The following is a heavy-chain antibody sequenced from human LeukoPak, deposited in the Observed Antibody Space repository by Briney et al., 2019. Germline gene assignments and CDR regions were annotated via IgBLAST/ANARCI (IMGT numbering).Heavy chain of an antibody. CDR1: SGSIRSYH. CDR2: IYYSGST. CDR3: ARLGYCTNGVCYSYYFDY. V-gene: IGHV4-59*01. J-gene: IGHJ4*02. Sequence: SETLSLTCTVSSGSIRSYHWSWIRQPPGKGLEWIGHIYYSGSTNYNPSLKSRVTISVDTSKNQFSLKLSSVTAADTAVYYCARLGYCTNGVCYSYYFDYWGQGTLVTVSS. D-gene: IGHD2-8*01.